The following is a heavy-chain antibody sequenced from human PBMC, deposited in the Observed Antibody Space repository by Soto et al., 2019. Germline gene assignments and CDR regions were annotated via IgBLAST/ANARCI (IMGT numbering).Heavy chain of an antibody. CDR2: ISAYNGNT. V-gene: IGHV1-18*01. J-gene: IGHJ6*02. Sequence: ASVKVSCKASGYTFTSYGISWVRQAPGQRLEWMGWISAYNGNTNYAQKLQGRVTMTTDTSTSTAYMELRSLRSDDTAVYYCARDASLFSSSSGFRYYYYGMDVWGQGTTVTVSS. D-gene: IGHD6-6*01. CDR1: GYTFTSYG. CDR3: ARDASLFSSSSGFRYYYYGMDV.